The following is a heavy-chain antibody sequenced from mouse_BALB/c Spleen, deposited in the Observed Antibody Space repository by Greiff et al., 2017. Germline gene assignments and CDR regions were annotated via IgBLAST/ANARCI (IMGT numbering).Heavy chain of an antibody. D-gene: IGHD2-4*01. J-gene: IGHJ1*01. Sequence: VQLQQSGAELVRSGASVKLSCTASGFNIKDYYMHWVKQRPEQGLEWIGWIDPENGDTEYAPKFQGKATMTADTSSNTAYLQLSSLTSEDTAVYYCAVMITTSHWYFDVWGAGTTVTVSS. CDR3: AVMITTSHWYFDV. CDR1: GFNIKDYY. V-gene: IGHV14-4*02. CDR2: IDPENGDT.